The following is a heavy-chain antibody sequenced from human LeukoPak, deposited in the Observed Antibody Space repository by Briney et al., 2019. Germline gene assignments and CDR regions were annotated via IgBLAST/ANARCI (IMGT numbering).Heavy chain of an antibody. CDR1: GFSVNDNS. CDR3: ARTNPVYGDYDY. J-gene: IGHJ4*02. Sequence: GGSLRLFCAVSGFSVNDNSMSWARQAPGKGLQWVSVMFPDGRTYYADSVKGRFTISRDLARNTLLLQMHSLRADDTAVHYCARTNPVYGDYDYWGQGTLVTVSS. CDR2: MFPDGRT. V-gene: IGHV3-53*01. D-gene: IGHD4-17*01.